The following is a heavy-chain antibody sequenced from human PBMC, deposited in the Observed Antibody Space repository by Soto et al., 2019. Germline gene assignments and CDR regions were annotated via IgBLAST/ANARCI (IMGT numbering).Heavy chain of an antibody. CDR1: GYRITGYY. J-gene: IGHJ3*02. D-gene: IGHD2-2*01. CDR3: ARDPSYCSSTSCPGQQDAFDI. V-gene: IGHV1-2*04. CDR2: INPNSGGT. Sequence: GVSVKASCKASGYRITGYYMHWVRQAPGQGLEWMGWINPNSGGTNYAQKFQGWVTMTRDTSISTAYMELSRLRSDDTAVYYCARDPSYCSSTSCPGQQDAFDIWGQGTMVTVSS.